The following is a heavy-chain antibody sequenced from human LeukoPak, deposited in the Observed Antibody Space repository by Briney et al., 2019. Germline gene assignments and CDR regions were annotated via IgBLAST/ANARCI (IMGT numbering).Heavy chain of an antibody. CDR1: GYSISSGYY. CDR2: INHSGST. Sequence: SETLSLTCTVSGYSISSGYYWGWIRQPPGKGLEWIGEINHSGSTNYNPSLKSRVTISVDTSKNQFSLKLSSVTAADTAVYYCARVSVGAYASRWFDPWGQGTLVTVSS. CDR3: ARVSVGAYASRWFDP. D-gene: IGHD1-26*01. J-gene: IGHJ5*02. V-gene: IGHV4-38-2*02.